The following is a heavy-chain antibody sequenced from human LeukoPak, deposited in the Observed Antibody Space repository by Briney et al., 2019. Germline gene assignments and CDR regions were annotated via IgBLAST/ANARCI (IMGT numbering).Heavy chain of an antibody. D-gene: IGHD3-22*01. V-gene: IGHV1-18*01. CDR2: ISAYNGNT. J-gene: IGHJ4*02. CDR1: GGTFSSYA. Sequence: ASVKVSCKASGGTFSSYAISWVRQAPGQGLEWMGWISAYNGNTNYAQKLQGRVTMTTDTSTSTAYMELRSLRSDDTAVYYCARDGYYYDSSGYYPFWYWGQGTLVTVSS. CDR3: ARDGYYYDSSGYYPFWY.